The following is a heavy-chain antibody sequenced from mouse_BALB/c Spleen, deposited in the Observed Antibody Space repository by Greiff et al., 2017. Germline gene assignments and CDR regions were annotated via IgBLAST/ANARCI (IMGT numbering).Heavy chain of an antibody. J-gene: IGHJ2*01. CDR2: IYPGNSDT. V-gene: IGHV1-5*01. Sequence: EVQLQQSGTVLARPGASVKMSCKASGYTFTSYWMHWVKQRPGQGLEWIGAIYPGNSDTSYNQKFKGKAKLTAVTSTSNAYMELSSLTNEDSAVYYCTRGGIGYYFDYWGQGTTLTVAS. D-gene: IGHD2-14*01. CDR1: GYTFTSYW. CDR3: TRGGIGYYFDY.